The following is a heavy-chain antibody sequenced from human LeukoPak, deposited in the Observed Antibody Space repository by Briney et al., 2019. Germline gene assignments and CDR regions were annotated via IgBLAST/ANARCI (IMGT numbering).Heavy chain of an antibody. V-gene: IGHV4-34*01. D-gene: IGHD3-10*01. CDR3: ARVIWFGEFWFDP. CDR1: GGSFSGYY. J-gene: IGHJ5*02. CDR2: INHSGGT. Sequence: NPSETLSLTCAVYGGSFSGYYWSWIRQPPGKGLEWIGEINHSGGTNYNPSLKSRVTISVDTSKNQFSLKLSSVTAADTAVYYCARVIWFGEFWFDPWGREPWSPSPQ.